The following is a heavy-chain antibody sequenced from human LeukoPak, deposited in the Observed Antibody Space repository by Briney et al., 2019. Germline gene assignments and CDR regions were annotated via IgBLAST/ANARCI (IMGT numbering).Heavy chain of an antibody. D-gene: IGHD6-19*01. J-gene: IGHJ4*02. Sequence: GGSLRLSCAASGFTFSSYEMNWARQAPGKGLEWVSYISSSGNTIYYADSVKGRFTISRDNAKNSLYLQMNSLRAEDTAVYYCARDHGSDWHYFDYWGQGTLVTVSS. CDR3: ARDHGSDWHYFDY. CDR1: GFTFSSYE. V-gene: IGHV3-48*03. CDR2: ISSSGNTI.